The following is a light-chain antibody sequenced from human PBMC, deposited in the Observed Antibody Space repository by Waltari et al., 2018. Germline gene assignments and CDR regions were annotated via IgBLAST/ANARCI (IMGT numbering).Light chain of an antibody. V-gene: IGKV4-1*01. CDR1: QNVSYSSDRRRC. CDR2: WGS. J-gene: IGKJ3*01. Sequence: DIVMTQSPDSLAVSLGERATINCKASQNVSYSSDRRRCIAWYQQKSGQSPKLLIYWGSVRESGVPDRFSGSGSGADFTLKISRVEAEDVGVYYCMQGTHWPPTFGPGTKVDIK. CDR3: MQGTHWPPT.